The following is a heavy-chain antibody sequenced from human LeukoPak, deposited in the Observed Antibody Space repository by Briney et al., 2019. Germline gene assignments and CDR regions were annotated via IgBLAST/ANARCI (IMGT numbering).Heavy chain of an antibody. D-gene: IGHD6-19*01. Sequence: PSETLSLTCTVSGGSISSYYWSWIRQPPGKGLEWIGYIYYSGSTNYNPSLKSRVTISVDTSKNQFSLKLSSVTAADTAVYYCARRRSVAGTTVSWFDPWGQGTLVTVSS. V-gene: IGHV4-59*08. CDR1: GGSISSYY. CDR3: ARRRSVAGTTVSWFDP. CDR2: IYYSGST. J-gene: IGHJ5*02.